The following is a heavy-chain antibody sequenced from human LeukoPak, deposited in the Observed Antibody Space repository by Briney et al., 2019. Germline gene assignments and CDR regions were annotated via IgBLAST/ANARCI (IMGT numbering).Heavy chain of an antibody. CDR1: GGSLGNYY. CDR2: IYPTGHT. Sequence: SETLSLTCTVSGGSLGNYYWSWIRQPGGKGLEWIGRIYPTGHTHYNPSLKSRVTMSVDTSKNQFSLKMTSLTAADTAVYYCARITDPDYRSGWSGADYWGRGTQVTVSA. V-gene: IGHV4-4*07. CDR3: ARITDPDYRSGWSGADY. D-gene: IGHD6-19*01. J-gene: IGHJ4*02.